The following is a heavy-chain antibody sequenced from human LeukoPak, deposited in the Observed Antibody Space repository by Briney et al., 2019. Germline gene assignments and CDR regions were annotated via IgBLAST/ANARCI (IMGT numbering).Heavy chain of an antibody. CDR2: IRGSGGST. J-gene: IGHJ4*02. V-gene: IGHV3-23*01. CDR3: VEGVQRYDFWRLDY. CDR1: GVTFSDSA. Sequence: PGGSLTLSCAVSGVTFSDSAMNWVPLAPGKGLQWVSSIRGSGGSTSSADSVTGRFSISRDNSENTLSLQMNSHRAENTALDYYVEGVQRYDFWRLDYWGEGAVVAVSS. D-gene: IGHD3-3*01.